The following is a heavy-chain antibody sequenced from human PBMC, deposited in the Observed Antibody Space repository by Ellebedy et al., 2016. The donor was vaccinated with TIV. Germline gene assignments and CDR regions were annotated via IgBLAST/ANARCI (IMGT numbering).Heavy chain of an antibody. Sequence: AASVKVSCKASGYTFTDYYMHWVRQAPGQGLEWMGWINPHSGGTNYAQKFQGWVTMTRDTSITTAYMELRRLRSDDTAVYYCARGMRQGLWWPYFDYWGQGTLVTVFS. CDR1: GYTFTDYY. J-gene: IGHJ4*02. CDR2: INPHSGGT. CDR3: ARGMRQGLWWPYFDY. V-gene: IGHV1-2*04. D-gene: IGHD2-21*01.